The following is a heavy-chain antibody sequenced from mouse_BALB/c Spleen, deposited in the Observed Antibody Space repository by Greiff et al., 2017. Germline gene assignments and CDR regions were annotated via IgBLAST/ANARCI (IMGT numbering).Heavy chain of an antibody. D-gene: IGHD2-10*02. Sequence: EVQLQQSGAELVKPGASVKLSCTASGFNIKDTYMHWVKQRPEQGLEWIGWIDPENGNTIYDPKFQRKASITADTSSNTAYLQLSSLTSEDTAVYYCARVYGNVYAMDYWGQGTSVTVSA. CDR1: GFNIKDTY. CDR2: IDPENGNT. V-gene: IGHV14-3*02. CDR3: ARVYGNVYAMDY. J-gene: IGHJ4*01.